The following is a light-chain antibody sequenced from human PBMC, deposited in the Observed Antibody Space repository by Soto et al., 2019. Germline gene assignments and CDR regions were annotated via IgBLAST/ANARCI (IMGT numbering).Light chain of an antibody. CDR3: QQYGTTPLIT. V-gene: IGKV3-20*01. Sequence: EIVLTQSPGTLSLSPGERATLSCRASQSVTSRFLAWYQQKPGQAPRLLIYGSSSRASGIPDRFSGGGSGTDFTLTISRLEPEDFAVYYCQQYGTTPLITLGQGTRLEIK. J-gene: IGKJ5*01. CDR1: QSVTSRF. CDR2: GSS.